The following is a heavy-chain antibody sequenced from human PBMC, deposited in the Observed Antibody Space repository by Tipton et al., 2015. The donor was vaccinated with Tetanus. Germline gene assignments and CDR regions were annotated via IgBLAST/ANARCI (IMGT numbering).Heavy chain of an antibody. CDR3: ARIRTTVGYFDF. CDR1: GYSISSGYY. V-gene: IGHV4-38-2*01. J-gene: IGHJ4*02. D-gene: IGHD1-26*01. CDR2: IYHSGNT. Sequence: TLSLTCAVSGYSISSGYYWGWIRQPPGKGLEWIGTIYHSGNTYYKQSLNSRVTISVDTSNNQLSLKRISATAAGTAVYYYARIRTTVGYFDFWGQGTLVTVTS.